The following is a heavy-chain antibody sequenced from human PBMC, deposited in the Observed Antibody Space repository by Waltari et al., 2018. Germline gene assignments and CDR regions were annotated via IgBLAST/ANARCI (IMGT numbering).Heavy chain of an antibody. V-gene: IGHV4-31*03. D-gene: IGHD6-19*01. CDR3: ARIGGAYTSGWGYFDL. CDR1: GGSISGSTYP. J-gene: IGHJ2*01. CDR2: IYSSGRT. Sequence: QVQLQESGQELVKPSQTLSLTCTVSGGSISGSTYPWTWIRHLPGEGLEWIGYIYSSGRTKYTPSLQSRLTISVDTSKTQFSRKLNSVTAADTAVYHCARIGGAYTSGWGYFDLWGRGTLVTVSS.